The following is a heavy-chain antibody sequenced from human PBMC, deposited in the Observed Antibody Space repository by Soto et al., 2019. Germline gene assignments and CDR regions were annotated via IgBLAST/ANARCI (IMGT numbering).Heavy chain of an antibody. CDR2: ISYDGSNK. Sequence: GGSLRLSCAASGFTFSSYGMHWVSQAPGKGLEWVAVISYDGSNKYYADSVKGRFTISRDNSKNTLYLQMNSLRAEDTAVYYCAKARYCSGGSCYSEGYYYYGMDVWGQGTTVTVSS. CDR1: GFTFSSYG. J-gene: IGHJ6*02. D-gene: IGHD2-15*01. CDR3: AKARYCSGGSCYSEGYYYYGMDV. V-gene: IGHV3-30*18.